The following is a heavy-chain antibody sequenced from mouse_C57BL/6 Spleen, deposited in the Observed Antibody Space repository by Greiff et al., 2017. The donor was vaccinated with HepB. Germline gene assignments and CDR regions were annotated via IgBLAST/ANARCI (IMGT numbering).Heavy chain of an antibody. CDR3: ARELGRYFDY. CDR2: IDPSDSYT. Sequence: VQLQQPGAELVMPGASVKLSCKASGYTFTSYWMHWVKQRPGQGLEWIGEIDPSDSYTNYNQKFKGKSTLTVDKSSSTAYMQLSSLTSEDSAVYYCARELGRYFDYWGQGTTLTVSS. D-gene: IGHD4-1*01. J-gene: IGHJ2*01. V-gene: IGHV1-69*01. CDR1: GYTFTSYW.